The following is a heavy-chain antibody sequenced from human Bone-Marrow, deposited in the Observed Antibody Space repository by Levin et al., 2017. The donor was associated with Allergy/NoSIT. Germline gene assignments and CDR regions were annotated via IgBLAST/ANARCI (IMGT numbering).Heavy chain of an antibody. D-gene: IGHD4-23*01. V-gene: IGHV3-23*01. CDR3: SKTGNNGWYFDL. CDR2: ISGSGGST. Sequence: GGSLRLSCAASGFTFSSYAMNWVRQAPGKGLEWFSAISGSGGSTYYADSVKGRFTISRANSKNTLYLQMNSLRAEDTAVYSCSKTGNNGWYFDLWGRGTLVTVSS. J-gene: IGHJ2*01. CDR1: GFTFSSYA.